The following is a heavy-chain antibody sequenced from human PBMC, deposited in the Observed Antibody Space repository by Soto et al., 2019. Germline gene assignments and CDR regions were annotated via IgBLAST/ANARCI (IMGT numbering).Heavy chain of an antibody. D-gene: IGHD1-20*01. V-gene: IGHV4-31*03. Sequence: PSETLSLACTVSGGSISSGGYYWSWIRQHPGKGLEWIGYIYYSGSTYYNPSLKSRVTISVDTSKNQFSLKLSSVTAADTAVYYCARITGRVGWFDPWGQGTLVTVSS. CDR2: IYYSGST. J-gene: IGHJ5*02. CDR3: ARITGRVGWFDP. CDR1: GGSISSGGYY.